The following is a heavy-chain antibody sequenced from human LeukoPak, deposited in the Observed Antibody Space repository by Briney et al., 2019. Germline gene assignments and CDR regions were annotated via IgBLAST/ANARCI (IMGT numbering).Heavy chain of an antibody. J-gene: IGHJ4*02. CDR1: GFTVSTNY. Sequence: GGSLRLSCAASGFTVSTNYMSWVRQAPGKGLEWVSVTYSGGSTYYADSVKGRFTISRDNSKNTLYLQMNSLRAEDTAVYYCARDSSVTLSFDYWGQGTLVTVSS. CDR2: TYSGGST. CDR3: ARDSSVTLSFDY. D-gene: IGHD3-9*01. V-gene: IGHV3-66*01.